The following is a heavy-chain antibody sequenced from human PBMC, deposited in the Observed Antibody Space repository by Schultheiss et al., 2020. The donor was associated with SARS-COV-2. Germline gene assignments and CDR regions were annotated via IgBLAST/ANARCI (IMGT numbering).Heavy chain of an antibody. Sequence: SETLSLTCAVSGYSISSGYYWGWIRQPPGKGLEWIGSIYHSGSTNYNPSLKSRVTISVDTSKNQFSLKLSSVTAADTAVYYCARVCSSWTYYYYYYMDVWGKGTTVTVSS. V-gene: IGHV4-38-2*01. CDR2: IYHSGST. CDR3: ARVCSSWTYYYYYYMDV. J-gene: IGHJ6*03. D-gene: IGHD6-13*01. CDR1: GYSISSGYY.